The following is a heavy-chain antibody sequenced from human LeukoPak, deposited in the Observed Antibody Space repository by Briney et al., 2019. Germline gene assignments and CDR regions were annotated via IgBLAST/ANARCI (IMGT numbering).Heavy chain of an antibody. Sequence: ASVKVSRKASGYTFTSYYMHLVRQAPAQGIEWMGISNTSGGSTSYAQKFQGRVTMTRDMSTSTVYMELSSLRSEDTAVYYCARGDAVLDYYYMDVWGKGTTVTVSS. CDR1: GYTFTSYY. V-gene: IGHV1-46*01. D-gene: IGHD2-8*02. J-gene: IGHJ6*03. CDR2: SNTSGGST. CDR3: ARGDAVLDYYYMDV.